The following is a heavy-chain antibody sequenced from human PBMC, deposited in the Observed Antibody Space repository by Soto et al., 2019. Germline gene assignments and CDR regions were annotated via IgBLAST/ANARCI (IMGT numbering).Heavy chain of an antibody. V-gene: IGHV1-69*02. CDR2: IIPILGIA. CDR1: GGTFSSYT. CDR3: ARGLQEYYYYYYMDV. Sequence: QVQLVQSGAEVKKPGSSVKVSCKASGGTFSSYTISWVRQAPGQGLEWMGRIIPILGIANYAQKFQGRVTITADKSTSTAYMELSSLRSEDTAVYYSARGLQEYYYYYYMDVWGKGTTVTVSS. J-gene: IGHJ6*03.